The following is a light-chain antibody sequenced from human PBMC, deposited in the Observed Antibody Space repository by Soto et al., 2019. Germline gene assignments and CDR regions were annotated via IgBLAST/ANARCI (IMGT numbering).Light chain of an antibody. CDR3: SSYTSSSTYVV. V-gene: IGLV2-14*01. CDR2: EVS. Sequence: QSALTQPASVAGSPGQSITISCTGTSSDVGGYNYVSWYQQHPGKAPKLMIYEVSNRPSGVSNRFSGSKSGNTASLTISELQAEDEADYYCSSYTSSSTYVVFGGGTQLTVL. J-gene: IGLJ2*01. CDR1: SSDVGGYNY.